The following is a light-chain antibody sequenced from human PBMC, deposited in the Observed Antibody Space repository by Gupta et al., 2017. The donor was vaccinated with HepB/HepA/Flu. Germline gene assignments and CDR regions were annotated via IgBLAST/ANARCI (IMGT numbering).Light chain of an antibody. V-gene: IGKV3-11*01. Sequence: EIVLTQSPATLSSSPGERVTLACRASQSVGRYLAWYQQKPGQAPSLLFDDASKRATGTPARFSGSGYGTDFTLTIYAREPEDFAVYYCQQRSNWPRRFTFGPGTKVEIK. CDR1: QSVGRY. CDR2: DAS. J-gene: IGKJ3*01. CDR3: QQRSNWPRRFT.